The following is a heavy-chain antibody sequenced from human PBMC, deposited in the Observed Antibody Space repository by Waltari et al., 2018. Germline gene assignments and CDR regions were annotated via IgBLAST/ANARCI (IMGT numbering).Heavy chain of an antibody. J-gene: IGHJ6*02. CDR2: IYRGDSET. CDR1: GTGLPNSG. V-gene: IGHV5-51*03. CDR3: ARPRNSGWYYSGMDV. Sequence: EVQLVQSGAGGKNPGEPRRTPGRFPGTGLPNSGIAGVRGSHGKGLEWGGVIYRGDSETRYSPSFQGQVTISVDKSIDTAYLEWSSLKASDTGIYYCARPRNSGWYYSGMDVWGQGTSVTVSS. D-gene: IGHD6-19*01.